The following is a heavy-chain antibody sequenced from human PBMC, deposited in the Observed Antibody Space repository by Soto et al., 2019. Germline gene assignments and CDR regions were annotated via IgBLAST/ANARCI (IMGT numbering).Heavy chain of an antibody. V-gene: IGHV5-10-1*01. CDR2: IAPADSYT. CDR3: VRVPIGHSDDRGYSDS. D-gene: IGHD3-22*01. CDR1: GFSFTTYW. Sequence: PGESLKISCKGSGFSFTTYWIAWVRQMPGKGLEWMGRIAPADSYTNYSPSFHGHVTMSVDRSTSTAYLQRGSLKASDTAMYYCVRVPIGHSDDRGYSDSWGQGAQVTVSS. J-gene: IGHJ5*01.